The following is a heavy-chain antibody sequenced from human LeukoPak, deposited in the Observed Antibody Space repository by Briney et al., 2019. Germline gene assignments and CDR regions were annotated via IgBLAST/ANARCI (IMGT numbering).Heavy chain of an antibody. CDR1: GFTFSPHT. V-gene: IGHV3-30-3*01. CDR2: ITENGSTK. D-gene: IGHD5/OR15-5a*01. J-gene: IGHJ4*02. CDR3: VRQSQGLDY. Sequence: GGSLRLSCAASGFTFSPHTMHWVRQAPGKGLEWVAVITENGSTKYYAESVRGRFSVSRDDSRNTLHLQMSSLTTEDTAVYFCVRQSQGLDYWGQGTLVTVCS.